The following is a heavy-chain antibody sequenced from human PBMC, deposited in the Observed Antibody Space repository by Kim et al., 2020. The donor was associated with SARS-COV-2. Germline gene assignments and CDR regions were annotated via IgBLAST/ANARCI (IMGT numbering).Heavy chain of an antibody. CDR1: GFPFTSYA. J-gene: IGHJ5*02. D-gene: IGHD3-10*01. CDR2: ISNSGGTT. Sequence: GGSLRLSCVASGFPFTSYAMSWVRQTPGKGLEWVSAISNSGGTTYYAGSVRGRFTISRDNSKNTLYLQMSSLRVEDTALYYCAKGSMIRGFDTWGQGTLV. V-gene: IGHV3-23*01. CDR3: AKGSMIRGFDT.